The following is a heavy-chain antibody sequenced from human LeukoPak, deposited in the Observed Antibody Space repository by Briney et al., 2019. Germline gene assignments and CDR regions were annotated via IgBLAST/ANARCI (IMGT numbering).Heavy chain of an antibody. D-gene: IGHD6-13*01. CDR2: IEPSDSYT. CDR3: ARALGAAGFPDAFDI. CDR1: GYSFTSYW. Sequence: GESLRISCKGSGYSFTSYWISWVRQMPGKGLEWIGRIEPSDSYTNYSPSFPGHVTISADKSISTAYLQWSSLKASDTAMYYCARALGAAGFPDAFDIWGQGTMVTVSS. V-gene: IGHV5-10-1*01. J-gene: IGHJ3*02.